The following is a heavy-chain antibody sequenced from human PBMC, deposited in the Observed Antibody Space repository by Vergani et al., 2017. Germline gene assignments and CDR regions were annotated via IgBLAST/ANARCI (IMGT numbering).Heavy chain of an antibody. CDR1: GGSISSGGYY. CDR2: IYYSGST. Sequence: QVQLQESGPGLVKPSQTLSLTCTVSGGSISSGGYYWSWIRQHPGKGLEWIGYIYYSGSTYYNPSLKSLVTISVDTSKNQFSLKLSSVTAADTAVYYCARTMYYYGSGSYYPEPYFDYWGQGTLVTVSS. CDR3: ARTMYYYGSGSYYPEPYFDY. J-gene: IGHJ4*02. V-gene: IGHV4-31*01. D-gene: IGHD3-10*01.